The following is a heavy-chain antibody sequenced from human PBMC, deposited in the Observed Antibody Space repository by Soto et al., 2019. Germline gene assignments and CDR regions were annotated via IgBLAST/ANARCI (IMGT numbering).Heavy chain of an antibody. V-gene: IGHV3-30-3*01. CDR3: ARTLFRTTVVTPSDY. CDR2: ISYEGSNK. CDR1: GFTFNIYA. Sequence: QVQLVESGGGVVQPERSLRLSCAASGFTFNIYAIHWVRQAPGKGLEWVAVISYEGSNKYYADSVKGRVTISRDNSKNTVDLQMSSLSADDTAMYYCARTLFRTTVVTPSDYWGQGTLVTVSS. D-gene: IGHD4-17*01. J-gene: IGHJ4*02.